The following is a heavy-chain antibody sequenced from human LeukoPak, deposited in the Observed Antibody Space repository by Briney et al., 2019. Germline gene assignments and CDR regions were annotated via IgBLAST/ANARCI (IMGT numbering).Heavy chain of an antibody. J-gene: IGHJ4*02. D-gene: IGHD1-26*01. Sequence: GSVKDSCKASGYTFTSYNMHGVRQAPGQGLQWMGIVAPSGSNTGYAQKFPGRVTMTSDTSTSTVYMELSSLRTVDTAVYYCAIAVGATMGFDYWGQGTLLTVSS. CDR1: GYTFTSYN. CDR3: AIAVGATMGFDY. V-gene: IGHV1-46*01. CDR2: VAPSGSNT.